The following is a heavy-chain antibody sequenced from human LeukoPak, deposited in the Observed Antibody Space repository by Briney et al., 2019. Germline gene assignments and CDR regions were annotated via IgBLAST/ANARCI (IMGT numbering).Heavy chain of an antibody. J-gene: IGHJ4*02. D-gene: IGHD2/OR15-2a*01. CDR1: GGSFSGYY. Sequence: PSETLSLTCAVYGGSFSGYYWSWIRQPPGKGLEWIGEINHSGRTNYNPSLKSRVTISVDTSKNQFSLKLSSVTAADTAVYYCASLSMRRGILSADQILFDYWGQGTLVTVSS. CDR2: INHSGRT. V-gene: IGHV4-34*01. CDR3: ASLSMRRGILSADQILFDY.